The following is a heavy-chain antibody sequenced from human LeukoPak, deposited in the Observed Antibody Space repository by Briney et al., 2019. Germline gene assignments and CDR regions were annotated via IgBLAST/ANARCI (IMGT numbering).Heavy chain of an antibody. CDR1: GGTFSSYT. D-gene: IGHD2-2*01. Sequence: GSSVKVSCKASGGTFSSYTINWVRQAPGQGLEWMGRIIPILGIANYAQKSQGRVTITADKSTSTAYMELSSLRSEDTAVYYCARGGAIVVVPAAELRFDPWGQGTLVTVSS. J-gene: IGHJ5*02. CDR2: IIPILGIA. V-gene: IGHV1-69*02. CDR3: ARGGAIVVVPAAELRFDP.